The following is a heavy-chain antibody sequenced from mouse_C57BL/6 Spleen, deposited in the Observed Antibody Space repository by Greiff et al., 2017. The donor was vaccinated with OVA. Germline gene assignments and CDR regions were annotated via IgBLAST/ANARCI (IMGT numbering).Heavy chain of an antibody. J-gene: IGHJ4*01. V-gene: IGHV1-7*01. Sequence: VQLSCKASGYTFTSYWMHWVKQRPGQGLEWIGYINPSSGYTKYNQKFKDKATLTADKSSSTAYMQLSSLTYEDSAVYYCARLSSGYGAMDYWGQGTSVTVSS. CDR3: ARLSSGYGAMDY. CDR2: INPSSGYT. D-gene: IGHD3-2*02. CDR1: GYTFTSYW.